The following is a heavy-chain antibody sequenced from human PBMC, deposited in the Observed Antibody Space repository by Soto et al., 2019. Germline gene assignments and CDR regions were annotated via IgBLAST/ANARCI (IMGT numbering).Heavy chain of an antibody. Sequence: EVQLLESGGGLVQPGGSLRLSCAASGFTFPNCAMSWVRQAPGKGLEWVSTISGSGGGTYYTDSVKGRFTISRDNSKNTLFLQMNSLRAEDTAVYYCATPPYWYSSGCYVGFDYWGQGTLVTVSS. J-gene: IGHJ4*02. D-gene: IGHD6-19*01. CDR2: ISGSGGGT. V-gene: IGHV3-23*01. CDR3: ATPPYWYSSGCYVGFDY. CDR1: GFTFPNCA.